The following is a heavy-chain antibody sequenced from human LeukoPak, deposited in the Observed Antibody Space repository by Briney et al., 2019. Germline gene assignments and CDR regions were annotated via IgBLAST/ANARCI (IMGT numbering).Heavy chain of an antibody. CDR2: ISSSSSTI. J-gene: IGHJ4*02. D-gene: IGHD3-22*01. Sequence: PGGSLRLSCAASGFTFSTYSMNWVRQAPGKGLEWVSYISSSSSTIYYADSVKGRFTISRDNAKNSLYLQMNSLRAEDTAVYYCARGSISYDSSGQAPFAYWGQGTLVTVSS. CDR3: ARGSISYDSSGQAPFAY. V-gene: IGHV3-48*01. CDR1: GFTFSTYS.